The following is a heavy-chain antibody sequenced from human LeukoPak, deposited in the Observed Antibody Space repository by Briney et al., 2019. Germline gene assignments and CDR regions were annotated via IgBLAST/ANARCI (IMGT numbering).Heavy chain of an antibody. D-gene: IGHD3-10*01. J-gene: IGHJ3*02. CDR1: GASISSSIYY. CDR2: IFDSAST. V-gene: IGHV4-39*07. Sequence: ETLALSYTVCGASISSSIYYWGWIRQPPGKGLEWIGNIFDSASTYYSPSLRSTVTISLDTSKNQFSLKLHSVTATDTAVCYGSKSNGYGFVDIWGQGKMVTVSS. CDR3: SKSNGYGFVDI.